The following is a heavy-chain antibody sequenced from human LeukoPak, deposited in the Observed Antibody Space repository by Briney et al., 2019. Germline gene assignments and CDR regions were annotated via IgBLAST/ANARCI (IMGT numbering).Heavy chain of an antibody. J-gene: IGHJ4*02. V-gene: IGHV3-21*01. D-gene: IGHD3-22*01. Sequence: PGGSLRLSCAASGFTFSSYSMNWVRQAPGKGLEWVSSISSSSSYIYYADSVKGRFTISRDNAKNSRYLQMNSLGAEDTAVYYCARDMIVAGRVEYWGQGTLVTVSS. CDR2: ISSSSSYI. CDR3: ARDMIVAGRVEY. CDR1: GFTFSSYS.